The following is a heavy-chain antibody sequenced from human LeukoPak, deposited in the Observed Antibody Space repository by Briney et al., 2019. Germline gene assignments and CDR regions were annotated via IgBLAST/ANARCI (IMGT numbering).Heavy chain of an antibody. CDR1: GYTLTELS. D-gene: IGHD3-22*01. V-gene: IGHV1-24*01. CDR3: ATAYYYDSSGYYNWFDP. J-gene: IGHJ5*02. CDR2: FDPEDGET. Sequence: ASVKVSCKVSGYTLTELSMHWVRQAPGKGLEWMGGFDPEDGETIYAQKFQGRVTMTEDTSTDTAYMELSSLRSEDTAEYYCATAYYYDSSGYYNWFDPWGQGTLVTVSS.